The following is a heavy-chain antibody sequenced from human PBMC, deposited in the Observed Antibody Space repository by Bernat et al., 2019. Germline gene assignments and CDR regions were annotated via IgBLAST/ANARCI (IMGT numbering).Heavy chain of an antibody. CDR1: GGSISSYY. Sequence: QVQLQESGPGLVKPSETLSLTCTVSGGSISSYYWSWIRQPPGKGLEWIGYIYYSGSTNYNPSLKSRVTISVDTSKNQFSLKLSSVTAADTAVYYCARENYYDRSGYYWFDPWGQGTLVTVSS. CDR2: IYYSGST. D-gene: IGHD3-22*01. J-gene: IGHJ5*02. CDR3: ARENYYDRSGYYWFDP. V-gene: IGHV4-59*01.